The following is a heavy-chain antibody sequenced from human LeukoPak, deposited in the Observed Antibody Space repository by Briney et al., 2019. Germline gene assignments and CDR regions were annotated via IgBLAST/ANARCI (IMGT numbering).Heavy chain of an antibody. CDR2: IYTSGST. D-gene: IGHD3-10*01. J-gene: IGHJ4*02. V-gene: IGHV4-4*07. Sequence: SETLSLTCTVSGGSISSYYWSGIRQPAGKGLEWIGRIYTSGSTNYNPSLKSRVTMSVDTSKNQFSLKLSSVTAADTAVYYCAGRYYYGSGSSFDYWGQGTLVTVSS. CDR1: GGSISSYY. CDR3: AGRYYYGSGSSFDY.